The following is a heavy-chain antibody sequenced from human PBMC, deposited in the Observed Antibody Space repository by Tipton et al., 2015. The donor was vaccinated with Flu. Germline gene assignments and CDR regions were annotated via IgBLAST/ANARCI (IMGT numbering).Heavy chain of an antibody. D-gene: IGHD2-21*02. CDR2: TYYSGNT. CDR3: ARHGPQGGDPNWFDP. CDR1: GASISSSSYY. J-gene: IGHJ5*02. V-gene: IGHV4-39*01. Sequence: TLSLTCTVSGASISSSSYYWGWIRQPPGKGLEWIGSTYYSGNTYYHPSLRSRVTISVDMSKNQFSLKLSSVTAADTAVYYCARHGPQGGDPNWFDPWGQGTLITVSS.